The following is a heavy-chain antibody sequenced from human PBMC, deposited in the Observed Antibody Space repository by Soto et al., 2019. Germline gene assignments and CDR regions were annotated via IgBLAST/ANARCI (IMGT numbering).Heavy chain of an antibody. CDR2: IYWNNDQ. Sequence: SCPTLVNPTETLTLTCTFSGFSLTTSGVTVGWIRQPPGKALEWLALIYWNNDQRYSPSLKSRLTITKDTSRNQVVLTMTNMDPVDTATYFCAHSSGRKGAFDYWGQGTMVTVYS. D-gene: IGHD1-1*01. J-gene: IGHJ4*02. V-gene: IGHV2-5*01. CDR3: AHSSGRKGAFDY. CDR1: GFSLTTSGVT.